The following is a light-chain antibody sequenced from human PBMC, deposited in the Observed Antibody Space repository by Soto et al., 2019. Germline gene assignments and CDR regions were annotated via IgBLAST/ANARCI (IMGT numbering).Light chain of an antibody. Sequence: DIRITQSPSSLSASVGARATISCRASQSISSYLNWYQQKPGKAPKPWIYSSSSLQSGVPSRFSGSGSGTDFTLTISSLQPEDFATYYCQQTYSSPTFGGGTKVDFK. CDR1: QSISSY. J-gene: IGKJ4*01. V-gene: IGKV1-39*01. CDR2: SSS. CDR3: QQTYSSPT.